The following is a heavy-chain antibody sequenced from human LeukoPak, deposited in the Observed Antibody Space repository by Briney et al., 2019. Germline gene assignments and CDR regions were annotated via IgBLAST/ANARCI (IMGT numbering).Heavy chain of an antibody. J-gene: IGHJ4*02. Sequence: SVKVSCKASGGTFSSYAISWVRQAPGQGLEWMGGIIPIFGTANYAQKFQGRVTTTADESTSTAYMELSSLRSEDTAVYYCARGWVETSSWEEYFDYWGQGTLVTVSS. CDR2: IIPIFGTA. D-gene: IGHD6-13*01. CDR1: GGTFSSYA. CDR3: ARGWVETSSWEEYFDY. V-gene: IGHV1-69*13.